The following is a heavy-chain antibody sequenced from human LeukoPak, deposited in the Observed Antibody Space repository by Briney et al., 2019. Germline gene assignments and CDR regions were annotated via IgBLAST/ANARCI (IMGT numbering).Heavy chain of an antibody. CDR3: ATSKTGRDAFDM. J-gene: IGHJ3*02. D-gene: IGHD7-27*01. Sequence: GGSLRLSCAASGFTFSDYYMSWIRQAPGKGPEWVSYISIGGSTIYYADSVKGRFTISRDNAKNSLYLQLNSLRADDTAVYYCATSKTGRDAFDMWGQGTMVTVSS. CDR1: GFTFSDYY. CDR2: ISIGGSTI. V-gene: IGHV3-11*01.